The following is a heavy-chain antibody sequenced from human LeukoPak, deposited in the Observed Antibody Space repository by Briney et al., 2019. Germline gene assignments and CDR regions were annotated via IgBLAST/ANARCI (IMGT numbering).Heavy chain of an antibody. CDR2: IYYSGST. D-gene: IGHD3-22*01. CDR1: GGSISSYY. CDR3: AGDGCGYYFDC. V-gene: IGHV4-59*05. Sequence: SETLSLTCTVSGGSISSYYWSWIRQPPGKGLEWIGSIYYSGSTYYNSSLKSRVTISVDTSKNQFSLNLTSVTAADTAVYYCAGDGCGYYFDCWGQGTLVTVSS. J-gene: IGHJ4*02.